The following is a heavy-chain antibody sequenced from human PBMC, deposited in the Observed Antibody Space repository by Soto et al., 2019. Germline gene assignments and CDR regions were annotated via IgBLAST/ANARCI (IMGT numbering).Heavy chain of an antibody. CDR3: AREGAATLGLNG. CDR1: GGTFSSYA. Sequence: GASVKVSCKASGGTFSSYAISWVRQAPGQGLEWMGGIIPIFGTANYAQKFQGRVTITADESTSTAYMELSSLRSEDTAVYYCAREGAATLGLNGWGEGTLVTVSS. J-gene: IGHJ4*02. CDR2: IIPIFGTA. D-gene: IGHD2-15*01. V-gene: IGHV1-69*13.